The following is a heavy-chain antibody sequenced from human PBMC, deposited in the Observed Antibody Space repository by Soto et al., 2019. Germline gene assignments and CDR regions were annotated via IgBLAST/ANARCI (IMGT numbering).Heavy chain of an antibody. Sequence: QVQLVESGGNVVQPGRSLRLSCAASAFTFNSYGMHWVRQAPGKGLEWVAVISYDGSNKYYADSVKGRFTISRDNSKNPLYLQMNSLRADDTAVYYCAKERLVRGLDYWGQGTLVTVSS. CDR1: AFTFNSYG. CDR2: ISYDGSNK. D-gene: IGHD6-6*01. J-gene: IGHJ4*02. CDR3: AKERLVRGLDY. V-gene: IGHV3-30*18.